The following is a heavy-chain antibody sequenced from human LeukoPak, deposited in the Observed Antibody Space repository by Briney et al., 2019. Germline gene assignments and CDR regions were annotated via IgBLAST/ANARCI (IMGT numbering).Heavy chain of an antibody. CDR1: GGSFSGYY. Sequence: SETLSLTCAVYGGSFSGYYWSWIRQPPGKWLEWIGEINHSGSTNYNPSLKSRVTISVDTSKNQFSLKLSSVTAADTAVYYCARRGYSYGPSPGVVYWGQGTLVTVSS. CDR2: INHSGST. V-gene: IGHV4-34*01. J-gene: IGHJ4*02. D-gene: IGHD5-18*01. CDR3: ARRGYSYGPSPGVVY.